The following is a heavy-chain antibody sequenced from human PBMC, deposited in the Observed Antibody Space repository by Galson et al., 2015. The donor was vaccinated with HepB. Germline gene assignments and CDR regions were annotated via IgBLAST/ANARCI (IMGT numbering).Heavy chain of an antibody. J-gene: IGHJ4*02. D-gene: IGHD6-25*01. V-gene: IGHV3-33*08. CDR1: GFTFSRNV. CDR2: IWRDGSNS. Sequence: SLRLSCAASGFTFSRNVMHWVRQAPGKGLEWVAVIWRDGSNSYYADSVKGRFTISRDNSKNTLYLQMNSLRAEDTAVYYCAREDADIAAMTLDHGGQGTLVTVSS. CDR3: AREDADIAAMTLDH.